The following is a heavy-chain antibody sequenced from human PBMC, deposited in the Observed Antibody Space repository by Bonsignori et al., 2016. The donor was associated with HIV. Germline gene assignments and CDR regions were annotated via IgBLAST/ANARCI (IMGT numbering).Heavy chain of an antibody. Sequence: WVRQAPGQGLEWMGWMNPNNGDTNYAQKFQGRVTMTRDTSISTAYMEMSRLRSDDTAVYYCTRDPDITIFGVPGAFDIWGQGTMVTVSS. V-gene: IGHV1-2*02. J-gene: IGHJ3*02. CDR2: MNPNNGDT. CDR3: TRDPDITIFGVPGAFDI. D-gene: IGHD3-3*01.